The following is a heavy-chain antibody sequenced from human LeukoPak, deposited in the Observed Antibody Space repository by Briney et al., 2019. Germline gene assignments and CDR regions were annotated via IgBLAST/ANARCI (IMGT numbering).Heavy chain of an antibody. J-gene: IGHJ4*02. V-gene: IGHV3-30*17. D-gene: IGHD3-9*01. Sequence: PGGSLTLSCTPSRLTLINSTMLWARHAPERGGEWVAPISYEADIKYYAHSVKGRFTISRDDSKTTLYLQMNTLRAEDRAIYYCAREDTLLRYVEWGFRASFEYWGQGTLGTVSS. CDR3: AREDTLLRYVEWGFRASFEY. CDR2: ISYEADIK. CDR1: RLTLINST.